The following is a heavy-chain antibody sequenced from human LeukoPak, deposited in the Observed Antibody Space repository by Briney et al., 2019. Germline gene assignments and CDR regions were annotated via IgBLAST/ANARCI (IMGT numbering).Heavy chain of an antibody. CDR1: GFTVSSNY. D-gene: IGHD1-26*01. V-gene: IGHV3-66*01. CDR3: ARDLSAATAFDY. J-gene: IGHJ4*02. Sequence: GGSLRLSCAASGFTVSSNYMSWVRQAPGKGLEWVSVIYSGGSTYYADSVKGRFTISRDNSKNTLYLQMNSLRAEDTAVYYCARDLSAATAFDYWGQGTLVTVSS. CDR2: IYSGGST.